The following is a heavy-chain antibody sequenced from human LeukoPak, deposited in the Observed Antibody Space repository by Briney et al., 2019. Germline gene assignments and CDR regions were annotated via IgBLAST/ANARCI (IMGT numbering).Heavy chain of an antibody. J-gene: IGHJ6*02. Sequence: GGSLRLSCAASGFTFSNYWMHWVRQVPGKGLVWVSHVHSDGSARSYADSVKGRFTISRDNAENTLYLQMNSLIVEDTAVYYCARGRREYYDFWSGYYGMDVWGQGTTVTVSS. CDR3: ARGRREYYDFWSGYYGMDV. CDR2: VHSDGSAR. D-gene: IGHD3-3*01. V-gene: IGHV3-74*01. CDR1: GFTFSNYW.